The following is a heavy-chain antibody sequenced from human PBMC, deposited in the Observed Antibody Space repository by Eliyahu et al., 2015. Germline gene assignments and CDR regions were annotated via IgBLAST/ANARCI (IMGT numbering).Heavy chain of an antibody. CDR2: INHSGST. CDR1: GGSFSGYY. Sequence: QVQLQQWGAGLLKPSETLSXXCAVYGGSFSGYYWTWIRQPPGXGLEWIGEINHSGSTNYNPSLQSRVTISVDTSKNQFSLKLSSVTAADTAVYYCARGPVAGKRSGVGYYGMDVWGQGTTVTVSS. D-gene: IGHD6-19*01. J-gene: IGHJ6*02. V-gene: IGHV4-34*01. CDR3: ARGPVAGKRSGVGYYGMDV.